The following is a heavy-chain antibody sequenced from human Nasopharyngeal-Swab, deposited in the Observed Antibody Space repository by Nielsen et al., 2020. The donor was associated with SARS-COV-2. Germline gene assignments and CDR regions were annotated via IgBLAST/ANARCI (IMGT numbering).Heavy chain of an antibody. CDR2: ISGSGGST. Sequence: GESLKISCAASGFTFSSYAMSWVRQAPGKGLEWVSAISGSGGSTYYADSVKGRFTISRDNSKNTLYLQMNSLRAEDTAVYYCARVNRFPYYYYYMDVWGKGTTVTVSS. J-gene: IGHJ6*03. V-gene: IGHV3-23*01. CDR3: ARVNRFPYYYYYMDV. D-gene: IGHD2-21*01. CDR1: GFTFSSYA.